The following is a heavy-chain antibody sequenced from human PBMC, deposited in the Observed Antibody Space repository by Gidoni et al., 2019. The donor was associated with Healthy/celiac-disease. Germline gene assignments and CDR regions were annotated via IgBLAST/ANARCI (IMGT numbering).Heavy chain of an antibody. CDR1: GFTVSSNY. CDR3: AREVVGAGGDAFDI. Sequence: EVQLVESGGGVVQPGGSLRPSGAASGFTVSSNYMSWVRQAPGTGLGWVSVIYSGGSTYYADSVKGRFTISRDNSKNTLYLQMNSLRAEDTAVYYCAREVVGAGGDAFDIWGQGTMVTVSS. V-gene: IGHV3-66*02. D-gene: IGHD1-26*01. CDR2: IYSGGST. J-gene: IGHJ3*02.